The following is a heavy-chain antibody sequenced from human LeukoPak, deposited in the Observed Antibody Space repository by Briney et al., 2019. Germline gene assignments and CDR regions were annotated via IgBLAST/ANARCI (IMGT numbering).Heavy chain of an antibody. CDR3: ARGFRITMVWGVTMDG. D-gene: IGHD3-10*01. Sequence: SETLSLTCAVYGGSFSGYYWSWIRQPPGKGLEWIGEINHSVSTNYNPSLKSRVTISVDTPKNQFSLKLSSVTAADTAVYYCARGFRITMVWGVTMDGWGKGTTVTVSS. J-gene: IGHJ6*04. CDR2: INHSVST. CDR1: GGSFSGYY. V-gene: IGHV4-34*01.